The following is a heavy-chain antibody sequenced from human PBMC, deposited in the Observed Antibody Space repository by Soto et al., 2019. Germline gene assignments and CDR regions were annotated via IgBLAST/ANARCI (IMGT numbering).Heavy chain of an antibody. CDR2: IYYSGST. CDR3: ARQKAESGGSLLDY. V-gene: IGHV4-59*08. J-gene: IGHJ4*02. Sequence: SETLSLTCTVSGGSISSYYWSWIRQPPGKGLEWIGYIYYSGSTNYNPSLKSRVTISVHTSKNQFSLKLRSVTAADTAVYYCARQKAESGGSLLDYWVQGTLVTVSS. CDR1: GGSISSYY. D-gene: IGHD1-26*01.